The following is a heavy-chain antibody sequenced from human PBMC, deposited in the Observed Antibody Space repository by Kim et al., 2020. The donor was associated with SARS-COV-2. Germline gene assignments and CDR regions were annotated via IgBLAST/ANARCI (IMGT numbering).Heavy chain of an antibody. V-gene: IGHV3-30-3*01. D-gene: IGHD1-7*01. CDR3: ARDPGYSITGTSVGDY. Sequence: GGSLRLSCAASGFTFSSYAMHWVRQAPGKGLEWVAVISYDGSNKYYADSVKGRFTISRDNSKNTLYLQMNSLRAEDTAVYYCARDPGYSITGTSVGDYWGQGTLVTVSS. J-gene: IGHJ4*02. CDR1: GFTFSSYA. CDR2: ISYDGSNK.